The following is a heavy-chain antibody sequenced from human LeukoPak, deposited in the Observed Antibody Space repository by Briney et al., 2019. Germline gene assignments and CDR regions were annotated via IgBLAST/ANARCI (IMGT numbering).Heavy chain of an antibody. Sequence: GGSLRLSCAASGFTFSSYSKNWVRQAPGKGLEWVSSISSSSSYIYYADSVKGRFTISRDNAKNSLYLQMNSLRAEDTAVYYCARDMSGTMVREEYYFDYWGQGTLVTVSS. CDR1: GFTFSSYS. J-gene: IGHJ4*02. CDR2: ISSSSSYI. CDR3: ARDMSGTMVREEYYFDY. D-gene: IGHD3-10*01. V-gene: IGHV3-21*01.